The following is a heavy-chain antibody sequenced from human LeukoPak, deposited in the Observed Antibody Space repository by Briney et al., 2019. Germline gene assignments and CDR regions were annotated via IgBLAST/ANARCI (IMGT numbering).Heavy chain of an antibody. CDR2: IVVGSGNT. CDR3: AASPYYYDSSGYYH. CDR1: GFTFTSSA. V-gene: IGHV1-58*02. J-gene: IGHJ5*02. D-gene: IGHD3-22*01. Sequence: SVKVSCKASGFTFTSSAMQWVRRARGQRLEWIGWIVVGSGNTNYAQKFQERVTITRDMSTSTAYMELSSLRSEDTAVYYCAASPYYYDSSGYYHWGQGTLVTVSS.